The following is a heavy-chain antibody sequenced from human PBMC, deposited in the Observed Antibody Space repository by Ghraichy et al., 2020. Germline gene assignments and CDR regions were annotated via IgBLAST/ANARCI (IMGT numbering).Heavy chain of an antibody. CDR1: GYSFTDHW. D-gene: IGHD3/OR15-3a*01. V-gene: IGHV5-51*01. CDR3: ARGTGHYIDAFDI. CDR2: VYGADSQT. Sequence: GESLNISCKASGYSFTDHWIGWVRQMPGEGLEWMGMVYGADSQTRYSPSFQGQVVMSADKSISAAFLQWSSLKASDTAMYYCARGTGHYIDAFDIWGQGTMVTVSS. J-gene: IGHJ3*02.